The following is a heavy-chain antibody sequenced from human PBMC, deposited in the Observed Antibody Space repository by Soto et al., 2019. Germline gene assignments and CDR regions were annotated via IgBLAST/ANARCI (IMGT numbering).Heavy chain of an antibody. D-gene: IGHD3-3*01. CDR1: GGSFGNSA. V-gene: IGHV1-69*13. Sequence: SVKVSCKASGGSFGNSAINWVRQTPGQGLEWLGGFIPVYRTLNYAQKFQGRVTITADESTGTAYMTLSSLASDDTAVYYCATGVIWIGYFTVDSWGQGTPVTVSS. J-gene: IGHJ4*02. CDR3: ATGVIWIGYFTVDS. CDR2: FIPVYRTL.